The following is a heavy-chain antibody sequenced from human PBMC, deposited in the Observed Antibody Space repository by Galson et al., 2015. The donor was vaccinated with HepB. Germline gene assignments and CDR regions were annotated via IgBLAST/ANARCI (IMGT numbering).Heavy chain of an antibody. D-gene: IGHD3-10*01. Sequence: SLRLSCAASGIILSSYAVHWVRQAPGKGLEWVTFISYDGSNKYYAESVKGRFTISRDNSKNTLYLQMNSLRPDDTAVYYCARAIMIRGMVAFDIWGQGTMVTVSS. CDR1: GIILSSYA. V-gene: IGHV3-30-3*01. CDR2: ISYDGSNK. CDR3: ARAIMIRGMVAFDI. J-gene: IGHJ3*02.